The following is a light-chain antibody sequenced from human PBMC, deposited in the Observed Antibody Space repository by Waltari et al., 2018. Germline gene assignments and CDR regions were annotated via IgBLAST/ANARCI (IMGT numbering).Light chain of an antibody. J-gene: IGLJ2*01. Sequence: QAVVTQEHSLTVSPGGTVTLTCGSSTGSVAHSHYPYWFQQKPGQAPRTLIYDTSNTYSWTPARFSGSLLGGKAALTLSGGQPEDEADYYCMLSYNGVRVFGGGTKLTVL. CDR3: MLSYNGVRV. V-gene: IGLV7-46*01. CDR1: TGSVAHSHY. CDR2: DTS.